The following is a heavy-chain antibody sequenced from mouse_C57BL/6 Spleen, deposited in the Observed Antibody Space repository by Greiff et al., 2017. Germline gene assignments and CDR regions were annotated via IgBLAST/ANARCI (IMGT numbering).Heavy chain of an antibody. CDR2: IDPSDSYT. D-gene: IGHD2-3*01. Sequence: VQLQQPGAELVKPGASVKLSCKASGYTFTSYWMQWVNQRPGQGLEWIGEIDPSDSYTNYNQKFKGKATLTVDTSSSTAYMQLSSLTSEDSAVYYCARSGYYGAYWGQGTLVTVSA. V-gene: IGHV1-50*01. CDR1: GYTFTSYW. J-gene: IGHJ3*01. CDR3: ARSGYYGAY.